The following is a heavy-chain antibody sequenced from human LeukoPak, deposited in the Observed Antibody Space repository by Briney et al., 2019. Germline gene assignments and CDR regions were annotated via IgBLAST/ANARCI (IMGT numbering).Heavy chain of an antibody. D-gene: IGHD4-23*01. CDR1: GFTFSSYS. J-gene: IGHJ4*02. V-gene: IGHV3-48*04. CDR3: ARAPYGGNSDY. CDR2: ISSSSSTI. Sequence: GGSLRLSCAASGFTFSSYSMNWVRQAPGKGLEWVSYISSSSSTIYYADSVKGRFTISRDNAKNSLYLQMNGLRAEDTAVYYCARAPYGGNSDYWGQGTLVTVSS.